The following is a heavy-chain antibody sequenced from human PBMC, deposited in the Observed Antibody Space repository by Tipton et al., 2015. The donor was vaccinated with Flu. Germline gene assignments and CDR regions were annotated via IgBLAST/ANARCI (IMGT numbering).Heavy chain of an antibody. V-gene: IGHV3-30*18. CDR3: AKDDSIWGYYETSGYYDS. D-gene: IGHD3-22*01. Sequence: SLRLSCAASGFTFSNYGMHWVRQPPGKGLEWVAIISHDGSNKNYADSVKGRFTISRDNSKNTLYLQMNSLRSDDTSVYYCAKDDSIWGYYETSGYYDSWGQGTLVTVSS. CDR1: GFTFSNYG. J-gene: IGHJ4*02. CDR2: ISHDGSNK.